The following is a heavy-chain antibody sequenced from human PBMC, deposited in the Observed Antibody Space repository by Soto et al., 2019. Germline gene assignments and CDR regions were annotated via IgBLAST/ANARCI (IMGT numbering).Heavy chain of an antibody. CDR2: IYYSGST. CDR3: ARDEVAGYYGSGSSGWFDP. D-gene: IGHD3-10*01. Sequence: QVQLQESGPGLVKPSQTLSLTCTVSGGSISSGDYYWSWIRQPPGKGLEWIGYIYYSGSTYYNPSLKSRVTLSVDTSRNHFSLKLSSVTAADTAVYYCARDEVAGYYGSGSSGWFDPWGQGTLVNVSS. V-gene: IGHV4-30-4*01. J-gene: IGHJ5*02. CDR1: GGSISSGDYY.